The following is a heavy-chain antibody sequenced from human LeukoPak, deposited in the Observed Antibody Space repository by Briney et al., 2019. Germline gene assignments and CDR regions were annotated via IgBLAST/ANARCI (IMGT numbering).Heavy chain of an antibody. CDR1: GFTVSLYY. J-gene: IGHJ4*02. V-gene: IGHV3-53*01. D-gene: IGHD7-27*01. CDR2: IYSGGPT. Sequence: GGSLRLSCAASGFTVSLYYMTWVRQAPGKGLEWVSVIYSGGPTYYADSVKGRFTIPRDNAKNTLYLQMNSLRAEDTAVYFCARRSQLGGFFDNWGQGTLVTVSS. CDR3: ARRSQLGGFFDN.